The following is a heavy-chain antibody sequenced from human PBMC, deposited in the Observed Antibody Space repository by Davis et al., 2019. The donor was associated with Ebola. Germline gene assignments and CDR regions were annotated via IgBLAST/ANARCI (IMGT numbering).Heavy chain of an antibody. V-gene: IGHV3-48*02. CDR3: ARDRFFAFDF. Sequence: GESLKISCAASGFTFSSYSMNWVRQAPGKGLEWITYITKGSDAIHYADSVKGRFTVSRDKAKNSVFLQMSSLRDEDSAVYYCARDRFFAFDFWSQGVHVSVSS. CDR1: GFTFSSYS. CDR2: ITKGSDAI. J-gene: IGHJ4*02. D-gene: IGHD3/OR15-3a*01.